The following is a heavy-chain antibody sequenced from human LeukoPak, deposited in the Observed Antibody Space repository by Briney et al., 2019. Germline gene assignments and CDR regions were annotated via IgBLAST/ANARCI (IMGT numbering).Heavy chain of an antibody. Sequence: ASVKVSRRASGYTFTTFGISWVRQAPGQGLEWMGWINPYSGNTNYAQNLQARLTMTTDTSTSTAYMDLRSLRSGDTAVYYCASSYSTSDAFDIWGQGTMVTVSS. V-gene: IGHV1-18*01. CDR2: INPYSGNT. CDR3: ASSYSTSDAFDI. CDR1: GYTFTTFG. D-gene: IGHD2/OR15-2a*01. J-gene: IGHJ3*02.